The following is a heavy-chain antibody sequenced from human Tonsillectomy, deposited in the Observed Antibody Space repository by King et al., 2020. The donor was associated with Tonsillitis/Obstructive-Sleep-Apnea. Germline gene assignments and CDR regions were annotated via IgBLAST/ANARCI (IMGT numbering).Heavy chain of an antibody. J-gene: IGHJ3*02. CDR3: AKGGLAHDAFDI. CDR1: GGSFSGYY. CDR2: ISHSGST. Sequence: VQLQEWGAGLSKPSETLSLTCAVYGGSFSGYYWSWIRQPPGKGLEWIGEISHSGSTNYNPSLKSRVTISVDTSRNQFSLRLTSITAADTAVYYCAKGGLAHDAFDIWGQGTMVTVSS. V-gene: IGHV4-34*01.